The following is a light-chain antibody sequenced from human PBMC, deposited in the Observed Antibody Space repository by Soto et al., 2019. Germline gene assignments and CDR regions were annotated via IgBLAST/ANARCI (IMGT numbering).Light chain of an antibody. CDR1: QSVNNY. J-gene: IGKJ5*01. CDR2: DAS. Sequence: EIVLTQSPATLSLSPAERATLSCRASQSVNNYLAWYQQKPGQAPRLLIYDASMRATGIPARVSGSGSGTDFTLTISSLEPEDFAVYYCQQRINWPITFGQGTRLEIK. V-gene: IGKV3-11*01. CDR3: QQRINWPIT.